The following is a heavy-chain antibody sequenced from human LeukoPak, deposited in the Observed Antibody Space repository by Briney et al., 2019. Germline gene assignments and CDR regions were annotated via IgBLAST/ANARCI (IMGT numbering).Heavy chain of an antibody. CDR3: AKVPVWQQLVDY. Sequence: GGSLRLSCAASGFTFSSYSMNWVRQAPGKGLEWVSGITASGDTYYADSLKGRFTISRDNSRNTLYLQMYSLRADDTALYYCAKVPVWQQLVDYWGQGTLVTVSS. D-gene: IGHD6-13*01. CDR2: ITASGDT. J-gene: IGHJ4*02. CDR1: GFTFSSYS. V-gene: IGHV3-23*01.